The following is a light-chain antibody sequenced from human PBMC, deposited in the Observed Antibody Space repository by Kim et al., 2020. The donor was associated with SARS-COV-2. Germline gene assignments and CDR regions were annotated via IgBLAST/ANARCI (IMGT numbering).Light chain of an antibody. CDR1: QDIRND. Sequence: ASGGDRVTITCRASQDIRNDLGWYQQNPGRAPKRLIYGASSLQSGVPARFSGSGSGTELTLTISSLQPEDFATYFCLQHNTYPITFGQGTRLEIK. CDR3: LQHNTYPIT. CDR2: GAS. V-gene: IGKV1-17*01. J-gene: IGKJ5*01.